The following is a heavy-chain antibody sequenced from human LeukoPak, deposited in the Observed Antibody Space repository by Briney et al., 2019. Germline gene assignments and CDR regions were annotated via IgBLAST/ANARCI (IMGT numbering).Heavy chain of an antibody. CDR3: ARGDAFSGDH. V-gene: IGHV3-7*04. Sequence: GGSLRLSCAVSGFSFTNFWMSWVRQAPGRGLEWVANIHPEGNEKYHVESVKGRFAISRDNTKNLLFLQMNGLRAEDTAVYYCARGDAFSGDHWGQGTLVAVSS. CDR1: GFSFTNFW. J-gene: IGHJ4*02. CDR2: IHPEGNEK.